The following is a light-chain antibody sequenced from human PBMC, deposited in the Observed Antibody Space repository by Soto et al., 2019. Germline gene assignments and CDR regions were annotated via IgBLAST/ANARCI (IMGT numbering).Light chain of an antibody. CDR2: GAS. CDR1: QTVNNNY. CDR3: QQYNNWPPWT. J-gene: IGKJ1*01. Sequence: DIVLTQSPGTLSLSPCESAILSCRASQTVNNNYLAWCQQKPGQAPRLLIYGASTRATGIPARFSGSRSGTEYTLTISSLQSEDSAVYDCQQYNNWPPWTFGQGTKVDI. V-gene: IGKV3-15*01.